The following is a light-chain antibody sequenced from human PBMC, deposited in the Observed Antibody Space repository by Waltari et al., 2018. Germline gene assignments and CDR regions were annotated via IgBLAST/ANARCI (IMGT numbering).Light chain of an antibody. CDR2: WAS. CDR1: QSVFYSPNNKNY. CDR3: QQYYGSPFT. Sequence: DIVMTQSPDSLAVSLGERATINCKSSQSVFYSPNNKNYLSWYQQKPGQPPKLLIYWASPRESAVPDGCSGSGSVTDFNLTISSMQAEDVALYFCQQYYGSPFTFGGGTKVEIK. J-gene: IGKJ4*01. V-gene: IGKV4-1*01.